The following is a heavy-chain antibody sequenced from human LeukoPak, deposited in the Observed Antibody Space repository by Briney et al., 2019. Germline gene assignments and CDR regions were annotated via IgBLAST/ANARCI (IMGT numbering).Heavy chain of an antibody. D-gene: IGHD3-10*01. CDR3: AKAWTYYYGSGSYIGY. V-gene: IGHV3-23*01. Sequence: TGGSLRLSCAASGFTFSSYAMSWVRQAPGKGLEWVSAISGSGGSTYYADSVKGRFTISRDNSKNTLYLQMNSLRAEGTAVYYCAKAWTYYYGSGSYIGYWGQGTLVTVSS. J-gene: IGHJ4*02. CDR2: ISGSGGST. CDR1: GFTFSSYA.